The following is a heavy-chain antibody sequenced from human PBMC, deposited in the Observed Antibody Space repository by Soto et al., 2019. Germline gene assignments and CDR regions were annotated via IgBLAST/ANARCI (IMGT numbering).Heavy chain of an antibody. Sequence: ETLSLTCTVSGGSISSYYWSWIRQPPGKGLEWIGYIYYSGSTNYNPSLKSRVTISVDTSKNQFSLKLSSVTAADTAVYYCAREGGGYYYYYYMDVWGKGTTVTVSS. CDR1: GGSISSYY. V-gene: IGHV4-59*01. CDR3: AREGGGYYYYYYMDV. J-gene: IGHJ6*03. CDR2: IYYSGST. D-gene: IGHD3-10*01.